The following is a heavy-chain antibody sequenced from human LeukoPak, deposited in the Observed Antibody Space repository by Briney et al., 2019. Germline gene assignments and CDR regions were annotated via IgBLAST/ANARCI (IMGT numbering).Heavy chain of an antibody. CDR3: ARRRGGFGEGEFDY. CDR2: SHTGGSI. V-gene: IGHV4-4*08. J-gene: IGHJ4*02. Sequence: SETLSRTCTVSGVSSSGFYWNWIRQPPRKGLEWVGYSHTGGSISSNPSLNSRVAFSMDTSKNQVSLRLNSVTTTDTAVYYCARRRGGFGEGEFDYWGQGIPVTVST. D-gene: IGHD3-10*01. CDR1: GVSSSGFY.